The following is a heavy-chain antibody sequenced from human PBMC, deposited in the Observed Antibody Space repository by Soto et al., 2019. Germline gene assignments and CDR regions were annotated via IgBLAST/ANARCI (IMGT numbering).Heavy chain of an antibody. CDR2: IIPIFGTA. CDR1: GGTFSSYA. D-gene: IGHD2-2*01. J-gene: IGHJ3*02. Sequence: QVQLVQSGAEVKKPGSSVKVSCKASGGTFSSYAISWVRQAPGQGLEWMGGIIPIFGTANYAQKFQGRVTITADESTSTAYMELSSLRSEDTAVYYCARDGHCISTSCFLDAFDIWGQGTMVTVSS. V-gene: IGHV1-69*12. CDR3: ARDGHCISTSCFLDAFDI.